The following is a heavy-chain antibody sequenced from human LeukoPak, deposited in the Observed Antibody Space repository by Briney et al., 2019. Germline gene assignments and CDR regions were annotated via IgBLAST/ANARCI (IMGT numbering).Heavy chain of an antibody. D-gene: IGHD3-10*01. CDR2: IYYSGNT. CDR1: GGSISSSAYY. V-gene: IGHV4-39*01. J-gene: IGHJ4*02. CDR3: ARLVDVLLWFGDPNPIFDY. Sequence: PSETLSLTCSVSGGSISSSAYYWGWIRQPPGQGLEWIGSIYYSGNTYYNPSLKSRVTISVDTSKNQFSLKLSSVTAADTAVYYCARLVDVLLWFGDPNPIFDYWGQGTLVTVSS.